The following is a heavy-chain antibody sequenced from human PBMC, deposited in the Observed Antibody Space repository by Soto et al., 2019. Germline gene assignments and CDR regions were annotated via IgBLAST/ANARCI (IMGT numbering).Heavy chain of an antibody. J-gene: IGHJ6*02. CDR2: ISSSSSTI. V-gene: IGHV3-48*02. D-gene: IGHD2-15*01. Sequence: PGGSLRLSCAASGFTFSSYSMNWVRQAPGKGLEWVSYISSSSSTIYYADSVKGRFTISRDNAKNSLYLQMNSLRDEDTAVYYCARDSVVVAAPYYYYGMDVWGQGTTVTVSS. CDR1: GFTFSSYS. CDR3: ARDSVVVAAPYYYYGMDV.